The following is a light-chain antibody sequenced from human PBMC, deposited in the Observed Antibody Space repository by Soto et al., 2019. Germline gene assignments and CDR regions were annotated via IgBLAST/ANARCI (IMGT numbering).Light chain of an antibody. CDR2: GAS. J-gene: IGKJ1*01. Sequence: IVLAPSPGIGSLSPGERAPLSSSASQTISGTSLAWYQQKPGQAPRLLIYGASSRATGIPDRFSGRGSGTDFTLTISRLEPEDFAVNYCQQYGSSPRTFGQGTKGDIK. CDR3: QQYGSSPRT. CDR1: QTISGTS. V-gene: IGKV3-20*01.